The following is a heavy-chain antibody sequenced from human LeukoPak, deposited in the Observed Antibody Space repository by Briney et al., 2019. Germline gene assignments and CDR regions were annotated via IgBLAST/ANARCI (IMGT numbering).Heavy chain of an antibody. D-gene: IGHD2-15*01. CDR1: GGSISSYY. V-gene: IGHV4-59*06. CDR3: ARDSDEGGAFDI. Sequence: SETLSLTCTVSGGSISSYYWSWIRQHPGKGLEWIGYIYYSGSTYYNPSLKSRVTISVDTSKNQFSLKLSSVTAADTAVYYCARDSDEGGAFDIWGQGTMVTVSS. CDR2: IYYSGST. J-gene: IGHJ3*02.